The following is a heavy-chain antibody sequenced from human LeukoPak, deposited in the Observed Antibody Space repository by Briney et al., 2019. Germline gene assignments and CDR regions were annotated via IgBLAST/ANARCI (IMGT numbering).Heavy chain of an antibody. V-gene: IGHV3-21*01. CDR2: ISSSSSYI. J-gene: IGHJ6*03. Sequence: GGSLRLSCAASGFTFSSYWMHWVRQAPGKGLEWVSSISSSSSYIYYADSVKGRFTISRDNAKNSLYLQMNSLRAEDTAVYYCARAPLDYGDDYMDVWGKGTTVTISS. CDR3: ARAPLDYGDDYMDV. D-gene: IGHD4-17*01. CDR1: GFTFSSYW.